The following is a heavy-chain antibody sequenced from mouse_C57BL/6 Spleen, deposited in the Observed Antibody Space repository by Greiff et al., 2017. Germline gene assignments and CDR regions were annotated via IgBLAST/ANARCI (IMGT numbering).Heavy chain of an antibody. CDR1: GYTFTSYT. CDR2: INPSSGYT. D-gene: IGHD1-1*01. V-gene: IGHV1-4*01. J-gene: IGHJ2*01. Sequence: VMLVESGAELARPGASVKMSCKASGYTFTSYTMHWVKQRPGQGLEWIGYINPSSGYTKYNQKFKDKATLTADKSSSTAYMQLSSLTSEDSAVYYCARDYYGSSSFDYWGQGTTLTVSS. CDR3: ARDYYGSSSFDY.